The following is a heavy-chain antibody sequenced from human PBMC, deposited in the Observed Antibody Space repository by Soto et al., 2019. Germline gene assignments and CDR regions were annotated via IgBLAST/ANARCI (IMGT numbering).Heavy chain of an antibody. Sequence: QVQLRQWGAGLVKPSETLSLTCAVYGGSFNGYYWNWIRQPPGKGLEWIGEINHSGSTNYNPSRKSQVSISVDTSMNQFSLRLSSVTAADTAVYYCASQRPTVTTFDYWGQGTLVTVSS. CDR1: GGSFNGYY. CDR2: INHSGST. J-gene: IGHJ4*02. D-gene: IGHD4-17*01. V-gene: IGHV4-34*01. CDR3: ASQRPTVTTFDY.